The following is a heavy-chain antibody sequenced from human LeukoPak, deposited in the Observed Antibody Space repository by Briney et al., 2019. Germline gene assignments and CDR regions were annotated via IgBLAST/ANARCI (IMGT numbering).Heavy chain of an antibody. CDR2: ISYDGSNK. CDR1: GFTFSSYG. V-gene: IGHV3-30*18. Sequence: PGRSLRLSCAASGFTFSSYGMHWVRQAPGKGLEWVAVISYDGSNKYYADSVKGRFTISRDNSKNTLYLHMNSLRAEDTALYYCAKDGSSSWYYFDYWGQGILVTVSS. CDR3: AKDGSSSWYYFDY. D-gene: IGHD6-13*01. J-gene: IGHJ4*02.